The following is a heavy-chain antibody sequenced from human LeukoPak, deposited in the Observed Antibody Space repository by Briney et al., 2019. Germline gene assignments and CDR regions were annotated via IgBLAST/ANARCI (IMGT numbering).Heavy chain of an antibody. Sequence: SETLSLTCTVSGGSISSSSAYWGWIRQPPGKGLEWIGSIYYSKNTYYNPSLKSRVTISADTSKNQFSLTLGSVSATDTAVYYCVSPRGFSYGYFDYWAREPWSPSPQ. CDR1: GGSISSSSAY. CDR3: VSPRGFSYGYFDY. J-gene: IGHJ4*02. V-gene: IGHV4-39*01. D-gene: IGHD5-18*01. CDR2: IYYSKNT.